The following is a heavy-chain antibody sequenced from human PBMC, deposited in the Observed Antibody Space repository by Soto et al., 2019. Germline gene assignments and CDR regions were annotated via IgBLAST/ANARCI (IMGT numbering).Heavy chain of an antibody. CDR2: TSIDGSRK. CDR3: TRDSSQQLVPFHFDY. V-gene: IGHV3-30-3*01. J-gene: IGHJ4*02. Sequence: PGGSLRLSCAASGFTFNSYALHWVRQAPDKGLEWVAVTSIDGSRKYYADSVKGRFTVSRDNSMNTLYLQMNSLRPEDAAVYYWTRDSSQQLVPFHFDYWGQGTLVTVSS. CDR1: GFTFNSYA. D-gene: IGHD6-13*01.